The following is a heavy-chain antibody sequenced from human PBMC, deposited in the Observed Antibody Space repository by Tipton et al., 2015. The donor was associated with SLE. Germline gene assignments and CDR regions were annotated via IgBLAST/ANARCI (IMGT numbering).Heavy chain of an antibody. Sequence: SRRLSCAASGFAVDTFVMHWVRRAPGKGLEWVSLISLDGNSKYYADSVKGRFTISRDNSKNTLYLVINSMRPEDTAVYYCVRGTRVTISGVVNYFYYMDVWGKGTTVTVSS. CDR1: GFAVDTFV. CDR2: ISLDGNSK. V-gene: IGHV3-30*03. J-gene: IGHJ6*03. CDR3: VRGTRVTISGVVNYFYYMDV. D-gene: IGHD3-3*01.